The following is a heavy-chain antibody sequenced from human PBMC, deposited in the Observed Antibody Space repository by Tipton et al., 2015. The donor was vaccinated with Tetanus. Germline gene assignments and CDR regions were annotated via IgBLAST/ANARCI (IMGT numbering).Heavy chain of an antibody. D-gene: IGHD3-22*01. Sequence: TLSLTCTVSGGSISTYYWSWIRQPAGKGLEWIGRIYTSGSTNYNPSLKRQVTMSVDTSNNQFSLKLSSVTAADTAVYYCARDVWRYYDSSGYQDHDAFDIWGQGTMVTVSS. CDR2: IYTSGST. CDR3: ARDVWRYYDSSGYQDHDAFDI. CDR1: GGSISTYY. V-gene: IGHV4-4*07. J-gene: IGHJ3*02.